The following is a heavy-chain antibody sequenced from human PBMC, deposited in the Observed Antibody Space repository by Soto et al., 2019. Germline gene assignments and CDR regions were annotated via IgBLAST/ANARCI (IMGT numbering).Heavy chain of an antibody. Sequence: QVQLVESGGGVVQPGRSLRLSCAASGFTFSSYGMHWVRQAPGKGLGWVAVISYDGSNKYYADSVKGRFTISRDNSKNTLYLQMNSLRAEDTAVYYCAKRADYGDYTNWYFDLWGRGTLVTVSS. V-gene: IGHV3-30*18. CDR1: GFTFSSYG. J-gene: IGHJ2*01. D-gene: IGHD4-17*01. CDR3: AKRADYGDYTNWYFDL. CDR2: ISYDGSNK.